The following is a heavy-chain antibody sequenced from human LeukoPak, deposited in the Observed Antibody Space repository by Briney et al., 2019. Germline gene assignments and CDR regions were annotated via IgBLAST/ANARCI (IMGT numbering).Heavy chain of an antibody. CDR1: GFTFSSHR. J-gene: IGHJ4*02. CDR3: ARDLSGVTGYTYGRGIDY. V-gene: IGHV3-7*01. Sequence: GGSLRLSCAASGFTFSSHRMSWVRQAPRKGLEWVANIKKDGSEKYYVDSVKGRFTISRENAKTSLYLQMNSLRAEDTAVYYCARDLSGVTGYTYGRGIDYWGQGTLVTVSS. D-gene: IGHD5-18*01. CDR2: IKKDGSEK.